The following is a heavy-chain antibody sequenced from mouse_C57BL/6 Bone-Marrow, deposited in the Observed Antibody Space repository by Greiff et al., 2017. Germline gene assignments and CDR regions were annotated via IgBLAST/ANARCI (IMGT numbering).Heavy chain of an antibody. CDR3: APHYYGSSYFDY. Sequence: EVQGVESGGDLVKPGGSLKLSCAASGFTFSSYGMSWVRQTPDKRLEWVATISSGGSYTYYPDSVKGRFTISRDNAKNTLYLQMSSLKSEDTAMXCCAPHYYGSSYFDYWGQGTTLTVSS. V-gene: IGHV5-6*01. CDR2: ISSGGSYT. D-gene: IGHD1-1*01. J-gene: IGHJ2*01. CDR1: GFTFSSYG.